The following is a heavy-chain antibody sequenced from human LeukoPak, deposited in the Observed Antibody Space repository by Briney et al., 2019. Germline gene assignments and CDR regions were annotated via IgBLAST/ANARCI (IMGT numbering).Heavy chain of an antibody. CDR2: IYYSGST. V-gene: IGHV4-38-2*02. CDR1: GYSISSGYY. D-gene: IGHD3-10*01. J-gene: IGHJ6*03. CDR3: ARDFRGVTQYYMDV. Sequence: SETLSLTCTVSGYSISSGYYWGWIRQPPGKGLEWIGSIYYSGSTYYNPSLKSRVTISVDTSKNQVSLKLKSVTAGDTAVYYCARDFRGVTQYYMDVWGKGTTVTVSS.